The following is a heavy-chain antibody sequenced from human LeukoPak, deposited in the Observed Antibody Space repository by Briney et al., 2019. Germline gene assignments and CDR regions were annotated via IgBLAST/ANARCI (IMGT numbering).Heavy chain of an antibody. D-gene: IGHD2-2*01. Sequence: ASVKVSCKASGYTFTGYYMHWVRQAPEQGLEWMGWINPSSGGTNYAQKFQGRVTMTRDTSISTAYMELSRLRSDDTAIYYCARDVGGYCSSVSCYASDYWGQGTLVTVSS. CDR3: ARDVGGYCSSVSCYASDY. CDR2: INPSSGGT. CDR1: GYTFTGYY. J-gene: IGHJ4*02. V-gene: IGHV1-2*02.